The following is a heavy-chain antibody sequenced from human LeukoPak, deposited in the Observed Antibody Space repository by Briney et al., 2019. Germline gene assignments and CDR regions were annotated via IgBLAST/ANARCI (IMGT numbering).Heavy chain of an antibody. CDR3: ARFLDFWSGYSSFDY. CDR2: IYYSGST. CDR1: GGSISSGGYY. V-gene: IGHV4-31*03. D-gene: IGHD3-3*01. Sequence: SETLSLTCTVSGGSISSGGYYWSWIRRHPGKGLEWIVYIYYSGSTYYNPSLKSRVTISVDTSKNQFSLKLSSVTAADTAVYYCARFLDFWSGYSSFDYWGQGTLVTVSS. J-gene: IGHJ4*02.